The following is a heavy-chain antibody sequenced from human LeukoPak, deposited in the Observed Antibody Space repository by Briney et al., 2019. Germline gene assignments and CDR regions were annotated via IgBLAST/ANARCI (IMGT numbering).Heavy chain of an antibody. CDR3: TRHTYYEDGFDY. D-gene: IGHD3-22*01. J-gene: IGHJ4*02. V-gene: IGHV3-73*01. CDR1: GFTFSGSA. Sequence: RGSLKLSCAASGFTFSGSAMLWVRQASGKGLEWVGRIRSKANSYATAYAASVKGRFTISRDDSKNTAYLQMNSLKTEDTAVYYCTRHTYYEDGFDYWGQGTLVTVSS. CDR2: IRSKANSYAT.